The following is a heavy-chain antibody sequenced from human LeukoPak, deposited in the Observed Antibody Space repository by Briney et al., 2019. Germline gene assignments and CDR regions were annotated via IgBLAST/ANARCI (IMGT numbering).Heavy chain of an antibody. Sequence: SVKVSCKASGGTFSSYAISWVRQAPGQGLEWMGRIIPILGIANYAQKFQGRVPITADKSTSTAYMELSSLRSEDTAVYYCASRYGSGSYYNVDPFDYWGQGTLVTVSS. CDR3: ASRYGSGSYYNVDPFDY. J-gene: IGHJ4*02. CDR1: GGTFSSYA. V-gene: IGHV1-69*04. D-gene: IGHD3-10*01. CDR2: IIPILGIA.